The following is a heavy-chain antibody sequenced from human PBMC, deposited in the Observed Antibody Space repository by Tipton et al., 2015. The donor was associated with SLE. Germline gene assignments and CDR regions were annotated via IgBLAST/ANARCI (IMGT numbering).Heavy chain of an antibody. D-gene: IGHD5-12*01. J-gene: IGHJ4*02. CDR3: ARGSRDSGYPDY. Sequence: TLSLTCAVYGGSFSDYYWSWIRQSPGKGLEWIGEINHSGGTNYNPSLKSRVTISLDTSKNQFSLKLNSVTAADTAVYYCARGSRDSGYPDYWGQGTLVTVSS. CDR1: GGSFSDYY. CDR2: INHSGGT. V-gene: IGHV4-34*01.